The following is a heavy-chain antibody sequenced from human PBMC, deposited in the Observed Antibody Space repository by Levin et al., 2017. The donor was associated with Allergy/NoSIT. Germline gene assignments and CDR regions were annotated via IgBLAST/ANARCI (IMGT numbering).Heavy chain of an antibody. CDR1: GFTFSSSA. Sequence: SVKVSCKASGFTFSSSAIQWVRQARGQPLEWMGWIAVGSGNTNHAQKFQERVTITRDMSTSTAYLEVRSLRSEDTAVYYCAAGGHCSGSSCPPYYNYDGMDVWGQGTTVTVSS. CDR2: IAVGSGNT. D-gene: IGHD2-2*01. V-gene: IGHV1-58*02. CDR3: AAGGHCSGSSCPPYYNYDGMDV. J-gene: IGHJ6*01.